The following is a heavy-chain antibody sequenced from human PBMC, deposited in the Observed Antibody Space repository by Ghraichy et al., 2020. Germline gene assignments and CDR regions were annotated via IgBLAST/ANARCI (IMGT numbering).Heavy chain of an antibody. CDR3: TRDRAYGGMDV. D-gene: IGHD3-10*01. CDR1: GFTFSDYW. J-gene: IGHJ6*02. Sequence: GGSLRLSLTCAASGFTFSDYWMHWVRQAPGKGLVWVSRVNSDGSSTSYADSVQGRFTISRDNDKNTLYLQMNSLRAEDTAVYYCTRDRAYGGMDVWGQGTTVTVSS. CDR2: VNSDGSST. V-gene: IGHV3-74*01.